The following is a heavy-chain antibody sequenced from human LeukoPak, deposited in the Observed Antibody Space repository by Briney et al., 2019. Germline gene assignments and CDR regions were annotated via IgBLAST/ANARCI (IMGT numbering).Heavy chain of an antibody. CDR3: ALRRFDYYYMDV. CDR2: INPSGGST. CDR1: GYTFTSYY. V-gene: IGHV1-46*01. Sequence: ASVKVSCKASGYTFTSYYTHWVRQAPGQGLEWMGIINPSGGSTSYAQKFQGRVTMTRDTSTSTVYMELSSLRSEDTAVYYCALRRFDYYYMDVWGKGTTVTVSS. J-gene: IGHJ6*03.